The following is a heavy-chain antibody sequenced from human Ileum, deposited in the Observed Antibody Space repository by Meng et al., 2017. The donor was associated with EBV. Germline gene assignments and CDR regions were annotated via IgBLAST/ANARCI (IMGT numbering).Heavy chain of an antibody. D-gene: IGHD3-10*01. CDR1: DPSITNNRW. V-gene: IGHV4-4*02. J-gene: IGHJ4*02. CDR2: IYYSGNT. Sequence: LQESDHRLRSLSGNLSLPPLVSDPSITNNRWWSWVRKPPGKGLEGIGEIYYSGNTNYNPSLKSRVTISVDKSNNQFSLRLSSVTAADTAVYYCARGGSGYYYGSGFDYWGQGTLVTVSS. CDR3: ARGGSGYYYGSGFDY.